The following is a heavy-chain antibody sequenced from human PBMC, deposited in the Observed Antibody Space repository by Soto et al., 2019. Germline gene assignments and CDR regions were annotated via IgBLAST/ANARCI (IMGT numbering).Heavy chain of an antibody. J-gene: IGHJ4*02. CDR1: GYTFIDYY. CDR3: ARESVALTKDFDY. D-gene: IGHD2-21*02. Sequence: QVQLLQSGAEVKKPGASVKVSCKASGYTFIDYYMHWVRQAPGQGPEWMGCINPKGGGTKYAQKFQDWVTMTWDTPISTAYMELNRMRSDDTAVYYCARESVALTKDFDYWGQGTLVTVSS. CDR2: INPKGGGT. V-gene: IGHV1-2*04.